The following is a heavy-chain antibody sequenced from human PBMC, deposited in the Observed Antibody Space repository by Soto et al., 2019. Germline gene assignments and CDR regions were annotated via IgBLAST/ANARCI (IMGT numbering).Heavy chain of an antibody. V-gene: IGHV1-18*01. D-gene: IGHD3-10*01. Sequence: QVQLVQSGAEVKKPGASVKVSCKASGYTFTSYGISWVRQAPGQGLEWMGWISAYNGNTNYAQKRQGRVTMTTDTSTSTAYMELRSLRSDDPAVYYCARDLWWFGEFRPPVFDYWGQGTLVTVSS. J-gene: IGHJ4*02. CDR3: ARDLWWFGEFRPPVFDY. CDR1: GYTFTSYG. CDR2: ISAYNGNT.